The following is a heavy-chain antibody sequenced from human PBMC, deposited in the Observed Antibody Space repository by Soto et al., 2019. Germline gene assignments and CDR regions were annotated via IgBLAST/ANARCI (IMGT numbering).Heavy chain of an antibody. J-gene: IGHJ4*02. CDR2: MNPKSGKT. V-gene: IGHV1-8*01. D-gene: IGHD2-15*01. CDR1: GYTFINYD. CDR3: SRTPGDY. Sequence: QVQLVQSGAEVKKPGASVKVSCKTSGYTFINYDINWVRQAPGKGLEWMGLMNPKSGKTGYAQKFQGRVSMTRDTSTSTASMQLNSLRSEDTATYYCSRTPGDYWGQGTLVTVSS.